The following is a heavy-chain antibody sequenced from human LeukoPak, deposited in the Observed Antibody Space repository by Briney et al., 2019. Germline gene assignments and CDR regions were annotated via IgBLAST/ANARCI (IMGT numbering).Heavy chain of an antibody. CDR3: ARDPLRYLRVGHY. V-gene: IGHV3-21*01. D-gene: IGHD3-9*01. Sequence: GGSLRLSCAASGFTFSRYYMVWVRQVPGKGLEWVSSIDYDSSHIYYAASVRGRFTISRDNARNSVYLQMNSLRVEDTAVYYCARDPLRYLRVGHYWGQGTLVAVSS. CDR2: IDYDSSHI. J-gene: IGHJ4*02. CDR1: GFTFSRYY.